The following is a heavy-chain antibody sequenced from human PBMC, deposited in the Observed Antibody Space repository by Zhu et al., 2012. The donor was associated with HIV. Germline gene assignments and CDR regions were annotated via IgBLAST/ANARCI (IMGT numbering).Heavy chain of an antibody. CDR1: GGSISSYY. Sequence: QVQLQESGPGLVKPSETLSLTCTVSGGSISSYYWSWIRQPPGKGLEWIGYIYTSGSTSYNPSLESRVTISVDTSKNQFSLRLSSVTAADTAVYYYARGSYGLDYWGQGTLVTVSS. CDR2: IYTSGST. CDR3: ARGSYGLDY. J-gene: IGHJ4*02. D-gene: IGHD3-16*01. V-gene: IGHV4-4*09.